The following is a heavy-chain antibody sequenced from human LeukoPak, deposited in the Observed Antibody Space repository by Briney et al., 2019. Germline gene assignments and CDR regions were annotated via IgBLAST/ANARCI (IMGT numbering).Heavy chain of an antibody. D-gene: IGHD5-18*01. Sequence: SETLSLTCAVYGGSLSGYYWSWIRQPPGKGLEWIGEINHSGSTNYNPSLKSRVTISVDTSKNQFSLKLRSVTAADTAVYYCARYTAMVAFHAHGFDIWGQGTMVTVS. CDR3: ARYTAMVAFHAHGFDI. J-gene: IGHJ3*02. V-gene: IGHV4-34*01. CDR1: GGSLSGYY. CDR2: INHSGST.